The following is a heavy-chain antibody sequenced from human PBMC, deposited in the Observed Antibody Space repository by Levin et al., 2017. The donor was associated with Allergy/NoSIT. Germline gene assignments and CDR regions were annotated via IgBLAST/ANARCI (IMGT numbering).Heavy chain of an antibody. J-gene: IGHJ6*02. Sequence: TSETLSLTCAASTFLFSDYTMNWVRQAPGKGLEWVASISRRSSYIYYADSVKGRFTISRANAKNSVSLQMNSLRAEDTAISSCASGLKILTTGSLYHNAMDAWGQGTTVSVSS. CDR1: TFLFSDYT. CDR2: ISRRSSYI. V-gene: IGHV3-21*06. D-gene: IGHD3-9*01. CDR3: ASGLKILTTGSLYHNAMDA.